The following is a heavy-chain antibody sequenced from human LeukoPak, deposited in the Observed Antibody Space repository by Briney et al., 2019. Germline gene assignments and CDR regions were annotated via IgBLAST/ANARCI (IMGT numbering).Heavy chain of an antibody. J-gene: IGHJ6*03. CDR1: GGSISSYY. Sequence: PSETLSLTCTVSGGSISSYYWSWMREPAGEGVEWFGRIYTSGSTNYNHSLKSRVTMSVDTSKNQFSLKLSSVTAADTAVYYCAREVAAADYYYYYHMDVWGKGTTVTVSS. CDR2: IYTSGST. D-gene: IGHD6-13*01. CDR3: AREVAAADYYYYYHMDV. V-gene: IGHV4-4*07.